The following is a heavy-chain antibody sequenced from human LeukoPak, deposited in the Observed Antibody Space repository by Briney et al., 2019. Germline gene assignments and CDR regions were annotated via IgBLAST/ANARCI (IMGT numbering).Heavy chain of an antibody. Sequence: PSETLSLTCAVYGGSFSGYYWSWIRQPPGKGLEWIGYIYYSGSTNYNPSLKSRLTISVDTSKNQFSLKLSSVTAADTAVYYCAILYGSGKDYWGQGTLVTVSS. CDR3: AILYGSGKDY. CDR2: IYYSGST. CDR1: GGSFSGYY. D-gene: IGHD3-10*01. J-gene: IGHJ4*02. V-gene: IGHV4-59*08.